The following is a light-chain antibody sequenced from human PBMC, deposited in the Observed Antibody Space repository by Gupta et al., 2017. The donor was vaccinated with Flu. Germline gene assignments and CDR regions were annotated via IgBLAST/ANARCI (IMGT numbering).Light chain of an antibody. Sequence: DIQMTQFPFTLSASVGDRVTITCRASQSISSLLAWYQQKPGKAPKILIYKTSSLKSGVPSRFSGNISVTEFTLTINSLQPDDSATYDSQFPYTFGQGTKVEIK. CDR3: QFPYT. CDR1: QSISSL. J-gene: IGKJ2*01. CDR2: KTS. V-gene: IGKV1-5*03.